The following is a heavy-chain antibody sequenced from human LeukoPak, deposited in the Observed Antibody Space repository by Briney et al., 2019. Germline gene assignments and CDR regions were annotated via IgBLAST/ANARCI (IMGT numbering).Heavy chain of an antibody. D-gene: IGHD3-22*01. Sequence: GGSLRLSCAASGFTFSSYAMHWVRQAPGKGLEWVAVISYDGSNKYYADSVRGRFTISRDNSKNTLYLQMNSLRAEDTAVYYCARDPSYDSSGYYGFDYWGQGTLVTVSS. CDR2: ISYDGSNK. J-gene: IGHJ4*02. CDR1: GFTFSSYA. CDR3: ARDPSYDSSGYYGFDY. V-gene: IGHV3-30-3*01.